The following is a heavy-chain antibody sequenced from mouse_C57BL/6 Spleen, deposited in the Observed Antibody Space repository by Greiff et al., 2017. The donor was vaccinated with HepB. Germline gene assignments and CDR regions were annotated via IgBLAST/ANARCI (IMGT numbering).Heavy chain of an antibody. V-gene: IGHV1-15*01. J-gene: IGHJ1*03. D-gene: IGHD1-1*01. CDR1: GYTFTDYE. CDR2: IDPETGGT. CDR3: TRGTTTVVARYFDV. Sequence: VQLQQSGAELVRPGASVTLSCKASGYTFTDYEMHWVKQTPVHGLEWIGAIDPETGGTAYNQKFKGKAILTADKSSSTAYMELRSLTSEDSAVYYCTRGTTTVVARYFDVWGTGTTVTVSS.